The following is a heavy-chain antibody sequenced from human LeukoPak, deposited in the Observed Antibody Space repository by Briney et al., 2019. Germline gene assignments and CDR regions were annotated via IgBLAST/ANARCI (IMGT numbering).Heavy chain of an antibody. CDR3: ARVSSSWYQDWYFDL. J-gene: IGHJ2*01. V-gene: IGHV4-4*07. Sequence: TSETLSLTCTVSGGSISSYDWSWIRQPAGKGLEWIGRIYTSGSSNYNPSLKSRVTMSEDTSKKQFSLKLSSVTAADTAVYYCARVSSSWYQDWYFDLWGRGTLVTVSS. D-gene: IGHD6-13*01. CDR1: GGSISSYD. CDR2: IYTSGSS.